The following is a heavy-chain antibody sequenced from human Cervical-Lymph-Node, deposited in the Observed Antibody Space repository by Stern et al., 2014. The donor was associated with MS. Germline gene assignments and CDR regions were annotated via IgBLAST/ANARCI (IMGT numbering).Heavy chain of an antibody. CDR1: GFTFTSYD. J-gene: IGHJ4*02. Sequence: QVQLVESGAEVMQPGGSLRLSCVASGFTFTSYDIHWVRQPPGQGLEWVAVGWYDGSNKHYADPVDGRFTIARDNANNTVSLQMNSLRAEDTAVYFCVRGEQYYFDSSGYLGGQGILVTVSS. CDR3: VRGEQYYFDSSGYL. D-gene: IGHD3-22*01. V-gene: IGHV3-33*01. CDR2: GWYDGSNK.